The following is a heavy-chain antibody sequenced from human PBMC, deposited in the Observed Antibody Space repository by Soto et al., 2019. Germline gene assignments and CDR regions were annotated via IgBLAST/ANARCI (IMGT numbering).Heavy chain of an antibody. Sequence: GGSLRLSCAASGFTFSSYAMSWVRQAPGKGLEWVSAISGSGGSTYYADSVKGRFTISRDNSKNTLYLQMNSLRAVATAVYYCAKQGDIVVVPAAIQGYFDYWGQGTLVTVSS. V-gene: IGHV3-23*01. J-gene: IGHJ4*02. CDR1: GFTFSSYA. CDR2: ISGSGGST. D-gene: IGHD2-2*02. CDR3: AKQGDIVVVPAAIQGYFDY.